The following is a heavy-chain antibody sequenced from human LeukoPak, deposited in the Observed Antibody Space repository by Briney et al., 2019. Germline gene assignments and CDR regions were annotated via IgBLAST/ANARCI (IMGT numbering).Heavy chain of an antibody. D-gene: IGHD6-13*01. CDR1: EFTFNSYA. CDR3: AKTARYSSSWPTRRDYYYMDV. CDR2: ISGSDGYT. Sequence: GGSLRLSCVASEFTFNSYAMSWVRQAPGKGLEWVSGISGSDGYTYYADSVKGRFTISRDKAKNTLYLQMNSLRAEDTAAYYCAKTARYSSSWPTRRDYYYMDVWGKGTTVTVSS. V-gene: IGHV3-23*01. J-gene: IGHJ6*03.